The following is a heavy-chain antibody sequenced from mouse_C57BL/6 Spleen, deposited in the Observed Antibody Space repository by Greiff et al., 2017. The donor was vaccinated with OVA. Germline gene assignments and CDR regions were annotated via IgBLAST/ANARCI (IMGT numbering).Heavy chain of an antibody. CDR2: INPNNGGT. CDR1: GYTFTDYY. CDR3: ARGVYPYYLDY. D-gene: IGHD5-1-1*01. Sequence: EVQLQQSGPELVKPGASVKISCKASGYTFTDYYMNWVKQSHGKSLEWIGDINPNNGGTSYNQKFKGKATLTVDKSSSTAYMELRSLTSEDSAVYYCARGVYPYYLDYWGQGTTLTVSS. J-gene: IGHJ2*01. V-gene: IGHV1-26*01.